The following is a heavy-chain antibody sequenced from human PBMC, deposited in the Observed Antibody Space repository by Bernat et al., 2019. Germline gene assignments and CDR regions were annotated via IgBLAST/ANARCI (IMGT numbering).Heavy chain of an antibody. J-gene: IGHJ6*02. CDR2: IKQDESEI. CDR3: ARNWNRDYYGMDV. D-gene: IGHD1-1*01. V-gene: IGHV3-7*03. CDR1: GFTFSSYF. Sequence: EVQMVASGGGLVQPGGSLRLSCAASGFTFSSYFMSWVRQAPGKGLEWVANIKQDESEIYYVDSVKGRFTISRDNAKNSLYLQMNNLRVEDTAVYYCARNWNRDYYGMDVWGQGTTVTVSS.